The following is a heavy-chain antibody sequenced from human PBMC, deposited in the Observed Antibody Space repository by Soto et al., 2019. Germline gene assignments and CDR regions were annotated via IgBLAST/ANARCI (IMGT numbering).Heavy chain of an antibody. Sequence: SETLSLTCDVYGGSFSSYYWNWIRQPPGKGLEWLGEINHSGSTNYNPSLESRVTISLDTSKTQFSLKLTSVTAADTAVYYCARGEGRLVGTWFDPWGQGTLVTVSS. CDR3: ARGEGRLVGTWFDP. V-gene: IGHV4-34*01. CDR1: GGSFSSYY. J-gene: IGHJ5*02. D-gene: IGHD5-12*01. CDR2: INHSGST.